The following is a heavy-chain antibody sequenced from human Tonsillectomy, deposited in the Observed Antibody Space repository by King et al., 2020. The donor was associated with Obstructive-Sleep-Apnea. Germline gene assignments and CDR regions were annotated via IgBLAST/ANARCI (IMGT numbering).Heavy chain of an antibody. Sequence: QLVQSGAEVKKPGASVKVSCKASGYTFTSYAMHWVRQAPGQRLEWMGWINAGNGNTKYSQKFQGRVTITRDTSASTAYMELSSLRSEDTAVYYCARVANQGIAAAGHFDYWGQGTLVTVSS. CDR2: INAGNGNT. CDR3: ARVANQGIAAAGHFDY. J-gene: IGHJ4*02. CDR1: GYTFTSYA. V-gene: IGHV1-3*01. D-gene: IGHD6-13*01.